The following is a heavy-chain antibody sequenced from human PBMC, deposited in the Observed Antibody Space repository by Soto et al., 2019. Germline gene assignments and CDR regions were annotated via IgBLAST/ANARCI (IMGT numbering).Heavy chain of an antibody. V-gene: IGHV1-3*01. Sequence: GASVKVSCKASGYTFTSYAMHWVRQAPGQRLEWMGWINAGNGNTKYSQKFQGRVTITRDTSASTAYMELSSLRSEDTAVYYCASGPTVARSGYLLGYYYGMDVWGQGTTVTVSS. J-gene: IGHJ6*02. CDR2: INAGNGNT. CDR1: GYTFTSYA. D-gene: IGHD3-3*01. CDR3: ASGPTVARSGYLLGYYYGMDV.